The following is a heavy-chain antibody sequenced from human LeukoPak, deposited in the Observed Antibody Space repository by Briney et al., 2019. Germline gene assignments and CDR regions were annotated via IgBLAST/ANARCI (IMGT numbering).Heavy chain of an antibody. CDR2: IRYDGSNK. CDR3: AIIEHNAFDI. Sequence: GGSLRLSCAASGFTFSSYGMHWVRQAPGKGPEWVAFIRYDGSNKYYADSVKGRFTISRDNSKNMLYLQMNSLRAEDTAVYYCAIIEHNAFDIWGQGTMVTVSS. J-gene: IGHJ3*02. D-gene: IGHD2/OR15-2a*01. V-gene: IGHV3-30*02. CDR1: GFTFSSYG.